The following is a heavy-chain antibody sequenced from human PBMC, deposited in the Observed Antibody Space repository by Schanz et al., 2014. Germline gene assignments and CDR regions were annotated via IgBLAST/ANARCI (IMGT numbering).Heavy chain of an antibody. V-gene: IGHV3-15*01. CDR3: AKGRFGELSAFDI. D-gene: IGHD3-10*01. J-gene: IGHJ3*02. CDR2: IKSKTDGETT. CDR1: GFNFSSYS. Sequence: EVKMVESGGGLVKPGGSLRLSCAASGFNFSSYSLNWVRQAPGKGLEWLGRIKSKTDGETTDYAAPVKGRFSISRDDSQSTLYLQMNSLRAEDTAVYYCAKGRFGELSAFDIWGQGTMVTVSS.